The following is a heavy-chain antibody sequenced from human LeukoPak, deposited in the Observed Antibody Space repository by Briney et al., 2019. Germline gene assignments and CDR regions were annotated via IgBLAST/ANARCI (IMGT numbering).Heavy chain of an antibody. CDR3: ARFGDYGEY. CDR1: GFTFSSYG. CDR2: ISYDGSNK. J-gene: IGHJ4*02. D-gene: IGHD3-10*01. V-gene: IGHV3-30*03. Sequence: GGSLRLSCAASGFTFSSYGMHWGRQAPGKVLEWVAVISYDGSNKYYADSVKGRFTISRDNPQNTLYLQMNSLRAEDSALYYCARFGDYGEYWGQGTLVTVSS.